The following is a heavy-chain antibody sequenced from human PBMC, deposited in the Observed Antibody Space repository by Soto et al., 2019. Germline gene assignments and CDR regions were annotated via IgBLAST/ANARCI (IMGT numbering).Heavy chain of an antibody. D-gene: IGHD3-3*01. CDR2: MNPNSGNT. V-gene: IGHV1-8*01. Sequence: QVKLVQSGAEVKKPGASVKVSCKASGYTFTSYDINWVRQATGQGLEWMGWMNPNSGNTGYAQKLQGRVTMTRNTSISTAYMELSSLRSEDTAVYYCARWTTYDFWRGRAPFDPWGQGTLVTVSS. CDR1: GYTFTSYD. CDR3: ARWTTYDFWRGRAPFDP. J-gene: IGHJ5*02.